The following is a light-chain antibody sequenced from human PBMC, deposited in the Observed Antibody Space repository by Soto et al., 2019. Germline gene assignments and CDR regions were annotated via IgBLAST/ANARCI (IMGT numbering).Light chain of an antibody. CDR1: QSVLFSSNNKNY. CDR2: WAS. CDR3: QQYLSSLPT. V-gene: IGKV4-1*01. Sequence: DIVMTQFPDSLAVSLDERATIKCKSSQSVLFSSNNKNYLAWYQQRPGQPPKLLTSWASTRESGVPDRFSGSGSGTDFTLIIDNLQAEDVAVYYCQQYLSSLPTFGQGTKLEIK. J-gene: IGKJ2*01.